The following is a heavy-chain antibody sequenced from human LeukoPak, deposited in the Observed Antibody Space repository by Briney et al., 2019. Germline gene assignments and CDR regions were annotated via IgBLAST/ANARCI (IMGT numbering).Heavy chain of an antibody. CDR2: ISGSGGST. CDR3: AKGVYGSGSYYLDYFDX. D-gene: IGHD3-10*01. V-gene: IGHV3-23*01. Sequence: PGGSLRLSCAASGFTFSSYAMSWVRQAPGKGLEWVSAISGSGGSTYYADSVKGRFTISRDNSKNTLYLQMNSLRAEDTAVYYCAKGVYGSGSYYLDYFDXXXXXXLVTXXS. J-gene: IGHJ4*02. CDR1: GFTFSSYA.